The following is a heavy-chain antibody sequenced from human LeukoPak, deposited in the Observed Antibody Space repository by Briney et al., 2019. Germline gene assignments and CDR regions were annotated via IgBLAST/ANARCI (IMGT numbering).Heavy chain of an antibody. CDR2: IYYSGST. Sequence: SETLSLTCTVSGYSISSGYYWSWIRQPPGKGLEWIGYIYYSGSTNYNPSLKRRVTISVDTSKSQFSLKLSSVTAADTAVYCCARVFSGTIDPWGQGTLVTVSS. CDR1: GYSISSGYY. CDR3: ARVFSGTIDP. V-gene: IGHV4-61*01. J-gene: IGHJ5*02.